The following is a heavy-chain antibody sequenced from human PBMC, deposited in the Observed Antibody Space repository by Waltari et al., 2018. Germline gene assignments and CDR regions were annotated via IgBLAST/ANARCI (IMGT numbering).Heavy chain of an antibody. D-gene: IGHD2-8*02. CDR3: ARANCTGGVCYPFDY. J-gene: IGHJ4*02. CDR2: INPNSGGT. V-gene: IGHV1-2*06. CDR1: GYTFTGYY. Sequence: QVQLVQSGAEVKKPGASVMVSCKASGYTFTGYYMHWVRPARGQGLEWMGRINPNSGGTNYAQKFQGRVTMTRDTSISTAYMELSRLRSDDTAVYYCARANCTGGVCYPFDYWGQGTLVTVSS.